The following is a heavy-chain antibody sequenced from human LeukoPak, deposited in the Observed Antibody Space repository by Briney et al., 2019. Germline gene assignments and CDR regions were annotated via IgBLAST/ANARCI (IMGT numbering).Heavy chain of an antibody. CDR1: GFTFSSYA. Sequence: GGSLRLSCAASGFTFSSYAMSWVRQAPGEGLEWVSAISGSGGSTYYADSVKGGFTISRDNSKNTLYLQMNSLRAEDTAVYYCAKESYDSSGYPLDYWGQGTLVTVSS. J-gene: IGHJ4*02. CDR2: ISGSGGST. V-gene: IGHV3-23*01. D-gene: IGHD3-22*01. CDR3: AKESYDSSGYPLDY.